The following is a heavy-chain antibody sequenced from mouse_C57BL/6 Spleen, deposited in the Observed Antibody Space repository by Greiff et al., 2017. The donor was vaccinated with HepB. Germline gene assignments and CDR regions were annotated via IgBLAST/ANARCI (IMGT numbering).Heavy chain of an antibody. J-gene: IGHJ1*03. D-gene: IGHD1-1*01. CDR2: INPNNGGT. Sequence: EVQLQQSGPELVKPGASVKISCKASGYTFTDYYMNWVKQSHGKSLEWIGDINPNNGGTSYNQKFKGKATLTVDKSSSTAYMELRSLTSEDSAVYYCARRAQFITTVVEYFDVWGTGTTVTVSS. CDR3: ARRAQFITTVVEYFDV. V-gene: IGHV1-26*01. CDR1: GYTFTDYY.